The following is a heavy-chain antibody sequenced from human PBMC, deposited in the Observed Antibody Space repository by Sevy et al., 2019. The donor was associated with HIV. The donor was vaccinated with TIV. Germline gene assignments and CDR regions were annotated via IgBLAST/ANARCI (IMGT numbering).Heavy chain of an antibody. Sequence: KQSQTLSLTCAISGDSVSSNSAAWNWIRQSPSRGLEWLGRTYYRSKWYNDYAVSGKSRITINPDTSKNQFSLQLNSVTPKNTALYYCARDRPLMITFGGGIANYYYYGMDVWGQGTTVTVSS. CDR1: GDSVSSNSAA. V-gene: IGHV6-1*01. J-gene: IGHJ6*02. CDR3: ARDRPLMITFGGGIANYYYYGMDV. CDR2: TYYRSKWYN. D-gene: IGHD3-16*02.